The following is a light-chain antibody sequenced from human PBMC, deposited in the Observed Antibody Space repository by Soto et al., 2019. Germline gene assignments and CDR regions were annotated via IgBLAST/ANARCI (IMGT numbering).Light chain of an antibody. Sequence: QTVVTQEPSLTVSPGGTVTLTCASSTGAVTSGYYPNWFQQIPGQAPRALIYSTSNKNSWTPARFSGSLLGGKAALTLSGVKPEDEAEYYCLLYYGGAQVFGGGTKVTVL. CDR2: STS. CDR3: LLYYGGAQV. J-gene: IGLJ2*01. V-gene: IGLV7-43*01. CDR1: TGAVTSGYY.